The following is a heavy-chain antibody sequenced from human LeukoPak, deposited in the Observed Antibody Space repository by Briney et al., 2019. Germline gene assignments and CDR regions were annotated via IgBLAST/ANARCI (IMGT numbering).Heavy chain of an antibody. J-gene: IGHJ6*02. CDR3: ARGGGTLYYYGTDV. D-gene: IGHD1-1*01. CDR2: IYHSGST. CDR1: GGSISSGGYS. V-gene: IGHV4-30-2*01. Sequence: SETLSLTCAVSGGSISSGGYSWSWIRQPPGKGLEWIGYIYHSGSTYYNPSLKSRVTISVDRSKNQFSLKLSSVTAADTAVYYCARGGGTLYYYGTDVWGQGTTVTVSS.